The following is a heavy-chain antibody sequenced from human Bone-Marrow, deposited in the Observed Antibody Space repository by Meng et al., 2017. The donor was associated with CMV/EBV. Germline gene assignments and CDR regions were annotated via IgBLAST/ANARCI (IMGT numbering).Heavy chain of an antibody. D-gene: IGHD2-21*01. CDR2: ISSSDSTI. V-gene: IGHV3-11*04. J-gene: IGHJ6*02. CDR3: AREGVFVGLYGPYNYGMDV. Sequence: GGSLRLSCAASGFTFSDYYMSWIRQAPGKGLEWVSYISSSDSTIYYADSVKGRFTISRDNAKDSLYLQKDSLRAEDTSLYYCAREGVFVGLYGPYNYGMDVWGQGTTVTVAS. CDR1: GFTFSDYY.